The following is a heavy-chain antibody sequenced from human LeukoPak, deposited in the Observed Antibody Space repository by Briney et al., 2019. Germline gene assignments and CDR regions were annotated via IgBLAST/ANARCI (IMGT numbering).Heavy chain of an antibody. V-gene: IGHV3-53*01. Sequence: GGSLRLSCAASGFTVSSNYMSWVRQVPGKGLEWVSVIYSGGSTYYADSVKGRFTISRDNSKNTLYLQMNSLRAEDTAVYYCAKGARGYPFDYWGQGTLVTVSS. CDR3: AKGARGYPFDY. CDR2: IYSGGST. CDR1: GFTVSSNY. J-gene: IGHJ4*02. D-gene: IGHD5-12*01.